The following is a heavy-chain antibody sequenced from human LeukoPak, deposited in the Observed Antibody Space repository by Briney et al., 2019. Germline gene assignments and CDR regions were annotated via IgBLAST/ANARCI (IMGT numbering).Heavy chain of an antibody. J-gene: IGHJ4*02. CDR1: GFTFTSYA. CDR3: ARDTAVSDFDY. V-gene: IGHV3-21*01. CDR2: ISSSGNYI. D-gene: IGHD4-23*01. Sequence: GGSLRLSCAASGFTFTSYAMSWVRQAPGKGLEWVSSISSSGNYIYYADSMKGRFTISRDNAKNSLYLQMNSLRAEDTAVYYCARDTAVSDFDYWGRGTLVTVSS.